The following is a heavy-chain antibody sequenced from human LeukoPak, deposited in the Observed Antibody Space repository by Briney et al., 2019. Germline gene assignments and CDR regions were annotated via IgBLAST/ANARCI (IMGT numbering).Heavy chain of an antibody. J-gene: IGHJ4*02. CDR2: ISSSGSTI. CDR3: ARPSLNTGSYFDY. V-gene: IGHV3-48*03. D-gene: IGHD1-26*01. CDR1: GSTFSSYE. Sequence: SLRLSCAASGSTFSSYEMNWVRQAPGKGLEWVSYISSSGSTIYYADSVRGRFTISRDNAKNSLYLQMNSLRAEDTAVYYCARPSLNTGSYFDYWGQGILVSVSS.